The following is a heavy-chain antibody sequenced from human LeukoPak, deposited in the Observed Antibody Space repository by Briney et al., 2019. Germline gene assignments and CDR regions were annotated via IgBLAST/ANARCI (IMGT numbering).Heavy chain of an antibody. V-gene: IGHV3-7*01. CDR1: EFTFSGYW. J-gene: IGHJ4*02. CDR3: ERDGFVGAADY. D-gene: IGHD6-13*01. CDR2: INQDGSEK. Sequence: AGSLRLSCAASEFTFSGYWMNWVRQAPGKGPKWVANINQDGSEKHYVDSVKGRFTISRDNAKNSLFLQMNSLRVEDTAVFYSERDGFVGAADYWGQGTLVTVSS.